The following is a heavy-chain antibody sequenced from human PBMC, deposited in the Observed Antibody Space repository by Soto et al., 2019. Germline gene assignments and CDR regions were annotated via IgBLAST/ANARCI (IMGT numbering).Heavy chain of an antibody. V-gene: IGHV3-33*01. D-gene: IGHD1-26*01. Sequence: QVPLVESGGGVVQPGRSLRLSCAASGFTFSSFGMHWVRQAPGKGLEWVANIWYDGIYQYYADSVKGRFTISRDNSKKTLYLRMNILRAEDTAVYYFARELGDGLILGSYEWGQVTLVTVS. CDR1: GFTFSSFG. CDR3: ARELGDGLILGSYE. CDR2: IWYDGIYQ. J-gene: IGHJ4*02.